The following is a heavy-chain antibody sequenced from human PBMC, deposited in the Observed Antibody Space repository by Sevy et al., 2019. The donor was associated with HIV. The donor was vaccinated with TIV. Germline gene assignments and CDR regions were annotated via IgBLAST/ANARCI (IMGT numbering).Heavy chain of an antibody. V-gene: IGHV3-43*01. CDR2: ISWDGGST. CDR3: AKDSYGSGSYFHFDY. CDR1: GFTFDDYT. J-gene: IGHJ4*02. D-gene: IGHD3-10*01. Sequence: GGSLRLSCVASGFTFDDYTMHWVRQAPGKGLEWVSLISWDGGSTYYADSVKGRFTISRDNSKNSLYLQMNSLRTEDTALYYCAKDSYGSGSYFHFDYWGQGTLVTVSS.